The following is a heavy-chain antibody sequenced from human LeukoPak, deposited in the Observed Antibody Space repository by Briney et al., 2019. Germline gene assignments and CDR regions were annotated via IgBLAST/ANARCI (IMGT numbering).Heavy chain of an antibody. J-gene: IGHJ4*02. CDR3: ARRYCSSTSCTLDF. CDR1: GFTFSSYE. V-gene: IGHV3-48*03. D-gene: IGHD2-2*01. CDR2: TSSSGSTT. Sequence: AGGSLRLSCAASGFTFSSYEMNWVRQAPGKGLEWVSYTSSSGSTTYYADSVKGRFIISRDNAENSLYLQMNSLRAEDTAVYYCARRYCSSTSCTLDFWGQGALVTVSS.